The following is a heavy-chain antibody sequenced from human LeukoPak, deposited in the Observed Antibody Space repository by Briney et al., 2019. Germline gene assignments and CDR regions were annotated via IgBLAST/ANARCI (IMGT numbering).Heavy chain of an antibody. V-gene: IGHV4-39*07. Sequence: SETLSLTCTVSGASISTSDDYWGWIRQPPGKGLEWIGSLSYSGSPYYNPSLKTRVTISVDTSKNQFSLKLNSLTAADTAMYYCARAPPYYYGSGSLGSYHYGMDVWGQGTTVTVSS. CDR3: ARAPPYYYGSGSLGSYHYGMDV. CDR1: GASISTSDDY. J-gene: IGHJ6*02. D-gene: IGHD3-10*01. CDR2: LSYSGSP.